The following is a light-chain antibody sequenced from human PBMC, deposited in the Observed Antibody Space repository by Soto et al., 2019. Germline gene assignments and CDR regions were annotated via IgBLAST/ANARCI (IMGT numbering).Light chain of an antibody. CDR2: DVS. CDR3: SSYGGSNNLI. J-gene: IGLJ2*01. CDR1: SSDVGGYNY. Sequence: QSALTQPPSASGSPGQSVTISCTGTSSDVGGYNYVSWYQQHPGKAPKLMIYDVSERPSGVPDRFSGSKSGNTASLTVSGLQAEDEADYYCSSYGGSNNLIFGGGTKL. V-gene: IGLV2-8*01.